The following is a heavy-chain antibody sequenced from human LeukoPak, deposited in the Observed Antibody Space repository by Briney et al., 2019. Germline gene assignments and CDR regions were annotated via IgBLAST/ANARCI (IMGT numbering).Heavy chain of an antibody. CDR2: FSRRGTT. CDR1: GFTFSPYA. D-gene: IGHD2-2*01. CDR3: AKGPRYCSSTSCRMNWYFDL. V-gene: IGHV3-23*01. Sequence: GGSLRLSCAASGFTFSPYAMDWVRQAPGKGLQWVSAFSRRGTTHYADSVKGRFTISRDNSKNTLYLQMNSLRAEDTAVYYCAKGPRYCSSTSCRMNWYFDLWGRGTLVTVSS. J-gene: IGHJ2*01.